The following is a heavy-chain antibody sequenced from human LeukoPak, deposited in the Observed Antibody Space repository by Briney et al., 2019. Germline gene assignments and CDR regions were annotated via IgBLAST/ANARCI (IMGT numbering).Heavy chain of an antibody. D-gene: IGHD3-3*01. Sequence: SETLSLTCTVSGASVSSGSYYWSWIRQPPGKGLEWIGYIYYSGSTNYNPSLKSRVTISVDTSKNQFSLKLSSVTAADTAVYYCARGIVGSSYDFWSGYSYYFDYWGQGTLVTVSS. V-gene: IGHV4-61*01. J-gene: IGHJ4*02. CDR2: IYYSGST. CDR1: GASVSSGSYY. CDR3: ARGIVGSSYDFWSGYSYYFDY.